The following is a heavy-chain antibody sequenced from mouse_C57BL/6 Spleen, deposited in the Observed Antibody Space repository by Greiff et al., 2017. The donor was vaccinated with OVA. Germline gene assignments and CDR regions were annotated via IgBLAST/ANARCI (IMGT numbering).Heavy chain of an antibody. D-gene: IGHD2-4*01. J-gene: IGHJ3*01. Sequence: QLQQSGPELVKPGASVQISCKASGYSFTDYNLNWVKQSNGKSLEWIGVINPNYGTTSYNQKFKGKATLTVDQSSSTAYRQFNSLTSEDSAGYYCARTGETYDYSFAYWGQGTLVTVSA. CDR3: ARTGETYDYSFAY. CDR2: INPNYGTT. V-gene: IGHV1-39*01. CDR1: GYSFTDYN.